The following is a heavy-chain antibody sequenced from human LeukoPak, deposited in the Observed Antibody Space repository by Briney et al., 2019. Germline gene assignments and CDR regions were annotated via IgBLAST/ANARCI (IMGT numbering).Heavy chain of an antibody. CDR3: ARDLFSSSWSYYYYYGMDV. D-gene: IGHD6-13*01. V-gene: IGHV3-21*01. J-gene: IGHJ6*02. CDR1: GFTFSSYS. Sequence: GGSLRLSCAASGFTFSSYSMNWVRQAPGKGLEWVSSISSSSSYIYYADSVKGRFTISRDSAKNSLYLQMNSLRAEDTAVYYCARDLFSSSWSYYYYYGMDVWGQGTTVTVSS. CDR2: ISSSSSYI.